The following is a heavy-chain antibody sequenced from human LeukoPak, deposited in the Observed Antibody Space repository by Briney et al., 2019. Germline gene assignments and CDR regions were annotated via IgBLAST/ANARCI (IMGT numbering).Heavy chain of an antibody. CDR3: ATEGGWGPTDYGDNDY. CDR2: ISPYKGNT. J-gene: IGHJ4*02. V-gene: IGHV1-18*01. CDR1: GYTFTNYG. D-gene: IGHD4-17*01. Sequence: ASVKVSCKASGYTFTNYGITWVRQAPGQGLEWMGWISPYKGNTNYAQKVQGRVTLTTDTSTNTVYMELRSLRSDDTAVYYCATEGGWGPTDYGDNDYWGQGTLVTVSS.